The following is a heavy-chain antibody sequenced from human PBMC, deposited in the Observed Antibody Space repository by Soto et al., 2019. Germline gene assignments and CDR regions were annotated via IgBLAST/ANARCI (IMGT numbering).Heavy chain of an antibody. D-gene: IGHD5-12*01. Sequence: SETLSLTCAVSGHSISSGFYYWGWVRQPPGKGLEWFGSIYHTESTYYNPSLKSRVTMSVDTSKNQLSLKLSSMTAAGTAVYLCERYGSRYSARLFDYWGQGTRVTVSS. V-gene: IGHV4-38-2*01. J-gene: IGHJ4*02. CDR1: GHSISSGFYY. CDR2: IYHTEST. CDR3: ERYGSRYSARLFDY.